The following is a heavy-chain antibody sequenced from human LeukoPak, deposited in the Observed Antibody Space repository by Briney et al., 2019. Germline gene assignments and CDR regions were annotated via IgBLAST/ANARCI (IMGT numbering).Heavy chain of an antibody. Sequence: SQTLSLTCTVSGGSISSGGYYWSWIRQPAGKGLEWIGRIYTSGSTNYNPSLKSRVTISVDTSKNQFSLKLSSVTAADTAVYYCARAGYCSSTSCPPGFDYWGQGTLVTVSS. J-gene: IGHJ4*02. D-gene: IGHD2-2*01. CDR3: ARAGYCSSTSCPPGFDY. V-gene: IGHV4-61*02. CDR1: GGSISSGGYY. CDR2: IYTSGST.